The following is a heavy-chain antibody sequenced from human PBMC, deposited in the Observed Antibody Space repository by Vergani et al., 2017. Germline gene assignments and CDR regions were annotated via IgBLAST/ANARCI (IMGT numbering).Heavy chain of an antibody. V-gene: IGHV4-34*01. CDR1: GGSFSGYY. J-gene: IGHJ4*02. D-gene: IGHD3-10*01. Sequence: QVQLQQWGAGLLKPSETLSLTCAVYGGSFSGYYWSWIRQPPGKGLEWIGEINHSGSTNYNPSLKSRVTISVDTSKNQFSLKLSSVTAADTAVYYCAIGESPRSYYYGSGSYFYFEYWGQGTLVTVSS. CDR2: INHSGST. CDR3: AIGESPRSYYYGSGSYFYFEY.